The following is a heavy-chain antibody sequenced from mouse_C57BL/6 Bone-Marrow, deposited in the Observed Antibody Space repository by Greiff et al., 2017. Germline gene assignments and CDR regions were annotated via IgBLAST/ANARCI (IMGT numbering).Heavy chain of an antibody. V-gene: IGHV14-4*01. J-gene: IGHJ2*01. CDR3: TTPIYYDYDLDY. Sequence: DVHLVESGAELVRPGASVKLSCTASGFNIKDDYMHWVKQRPEQGLEWIGWIDPENGDTEYASKFQGKATITADTSSNTAYLQLSSLTSEDTAVYYCTTPIYYDYDLDYWGQGTTLTVSS. CDR2: IDPENGDT. CDR1: GFNIKDDY. D-gene: IGHD2-4*01.